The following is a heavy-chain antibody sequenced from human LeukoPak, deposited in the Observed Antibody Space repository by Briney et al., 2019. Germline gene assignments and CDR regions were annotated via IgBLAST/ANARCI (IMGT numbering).Heavy chain of an antibody. Sequence: ASVKVSCKAFGYSFNTDGISWVRQAPGQGLEWMGWISTYNGNTNYEPKLQGRATLTTDTSTSTAYMELRSLRSDDTAVYYCARDERAAAAGSEYYFDFWSQGTLVTVSS. CDR1: GYSFNTDG. D-gene: IGHD6-13*01. V-gene: IGHV1-18*01. CDR2: ISTYNGNT. CDR3: ARDERAAAAGSEYYFDF. J-gene: IGHJ4*02.